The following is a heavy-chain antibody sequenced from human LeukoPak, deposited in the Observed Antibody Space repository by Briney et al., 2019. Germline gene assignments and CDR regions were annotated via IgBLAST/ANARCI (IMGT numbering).Heavy chain of an antibody. V-gene: IGHV3-7*01. CDR3: ASNAPYYYDSSGYYFDAFDI. CDR1: GFTFSSYW. Sequence: GGSLRLSCAASGFTFSSYWMSWVRQAPGKGLEWVANIKQDGSEKYYVDSVKGRFTISRDNAKNSLYLQMNSLRAEDTAVYYCASNAPYYYDSSGYYFDAFDIWGQGTMVTVSS. D-gene: IGHD3-22*01. CDR2: IKQDGSEK. J-gene: IGHJ3*02.